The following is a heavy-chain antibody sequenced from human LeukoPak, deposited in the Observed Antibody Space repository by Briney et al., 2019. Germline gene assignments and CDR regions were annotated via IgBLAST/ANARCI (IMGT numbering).Heavy chain of an antibody. CDR3: ARGFLGPAATIDYYYYYYMDV. CDR2: INPKSGDT. J-gene: IGHJ6*03. D-gene: IGHD2-2*01. Sequence: RVASVKVSCKASGYTFTGYYMHWVRQAPGQGLEWMGWINPKSGDTKYAQKFQGRVTMTRDTSITTAYMDLSRLSSDDTAVYYCARGFLGPAATIDYYYYYYMDVWGKGTTVTVSS. CDR1: GYTFTGYY. V-gene: IGHV1-2*02.